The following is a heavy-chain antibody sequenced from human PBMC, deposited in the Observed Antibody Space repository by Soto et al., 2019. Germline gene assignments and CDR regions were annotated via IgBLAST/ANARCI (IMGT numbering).Heavy chain of an antibody. CDR2: IYYTGNT. D-gene: IGHD3-10*01. J-gene: IGHJ5*02. CDR1: RGSISDYY. Sequence: SETLSLTCTVSRGSISDYYWSWIRQPPGKGLEWIGFIYYTGNTKYNPSLNGRVTMSMDTSNNQFPLKLSSVTAADTAVYYCARESAGSGRNNWFDPWGQGTLGTVSS. V-gene: IGHV4-59*13. CDR3: ARESAGSGRNNWFDP.